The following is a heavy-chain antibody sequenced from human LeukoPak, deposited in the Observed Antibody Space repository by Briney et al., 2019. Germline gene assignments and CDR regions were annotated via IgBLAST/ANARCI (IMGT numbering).Heavy chain of an antibody. D-gene: IGHD1-26*01. CDR2: IYYSGST. CDR1: GGSISTSSYY. CDR3: GGGDYYYFAY. J-gene: IGHJ4*02. Sequence: PSETLSLTCTVSGGSISTSSYYWGWIRQTPGKGLEWIGSIYYSGSTYYNPSLKSRVTISVDTSKNHFSLNLASLTAADTAVYYCGGGDYYYFAYWGQGTLVTVSS. V-gene: IGHV4-39*07.